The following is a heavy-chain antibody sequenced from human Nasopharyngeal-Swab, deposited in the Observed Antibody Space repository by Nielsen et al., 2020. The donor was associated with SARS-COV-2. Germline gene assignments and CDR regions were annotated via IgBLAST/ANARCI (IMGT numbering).Heavy chain of an antibody. Sequence: SETLSLTCTISGGSISSSSYYWGWIRQPPGKGLEWIANVYYSGTTYYNPSLKSRVTISVDTSKNQFSLKLSSVTAADTAVYYCARAGRDGYKLKYPADYWGQGTLVTVSS. CDR1: GGSISSSSYY. J-gene: IGHJ4*02. CDR3: ARAGRDGYKLKYPADY. V-gene: IGHV4-39*01. CDR2: VYYSGTT. D-gene: IGHD5-24*01.